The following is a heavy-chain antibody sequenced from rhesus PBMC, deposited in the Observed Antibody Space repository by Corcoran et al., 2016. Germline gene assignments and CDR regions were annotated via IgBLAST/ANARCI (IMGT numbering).Heavy chain of an antibody. CDR2: HNGNSGST. V-gene: IGHV4-80*01. D-gene: IGHD2-21*01. J-gene: IGHJ4*01. Sequence: QVQLQESGPRLVKPSETLSLTCAVSGGSFSIYWWSWFRQPPGKGLEWVGEHNGNSGSTNYHPSLKSRVTIAKAASKNQFSLKLSSVTAADTAVYYCARGGTVLDYWGQGVLVTVSS. CDR3: ARGGTVLDY. CDR1: GGSFSIYW.